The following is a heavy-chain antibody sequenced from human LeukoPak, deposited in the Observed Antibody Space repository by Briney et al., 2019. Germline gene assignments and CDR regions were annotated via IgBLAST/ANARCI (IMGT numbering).Heavy chain of an antibody. V-gene: IGHV3-74*01. J-gene: IGHJ4*02. D-gene: IGHD1-26*01. CDR3: ARGGSGSQGY. Sequence: GGSLRLSCAASGLTFSSYWMHWVRQAPGKGLVWVSSINSDGSSTRYADSVKGRFTISRDNAKNTLYLQMNSLRAEDTAIYYCARGGSGSQGYWGQGTLVTVSS. CDR2: INSDGSST. CDR1: GLTFSSYW.